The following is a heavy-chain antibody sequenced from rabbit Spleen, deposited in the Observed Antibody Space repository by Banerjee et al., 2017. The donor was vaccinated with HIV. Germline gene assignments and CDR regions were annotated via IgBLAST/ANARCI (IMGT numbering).Heavy chain of an antibody. V-gene: IGHV1S7*01. CDR1: GFTLSSYY. CDR3: VKEVAVKFNL. D-gene: IGHD4-1*01. J-gene: IGHJ4*01. CDR2: IDPVFGIT. Sequence: QLEESAGGLVQPGGSLKLSCKASGFTLSSYYMNWVRQAPGKGLEWIGYIDPVFGITNYANSVKGRFTISRDNAQNTVFLQLNSLTAADTATYFCVKEVAVKFNLWGQGTLVTVS.